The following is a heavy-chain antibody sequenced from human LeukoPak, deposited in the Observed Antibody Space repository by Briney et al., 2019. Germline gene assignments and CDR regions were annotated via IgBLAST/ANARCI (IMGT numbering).Heavy chain of an antibody. CDR1: GGSISGYY. Sequence: SETLSLTCTVSGGSISGYYWSWIRQSPGKRLVWIGYMYYSGSTNYNPSLKSRVTMSVDMSKNQFSLKLSSVTAADTALYYCARHFTYYYDSSGYPRDAFDIWGQGTMVTVSS. V-gene: IGHV4-59*08. D-gene: IGHD3-22*01. J-gene: IGHJ3*02. CDR3: ARHFTYYYDSSGYPRDAFDI. CDR2: MYYSGST.